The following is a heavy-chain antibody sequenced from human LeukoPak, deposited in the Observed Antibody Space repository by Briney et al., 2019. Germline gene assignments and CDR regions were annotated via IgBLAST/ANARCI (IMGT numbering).Heavy chain of an antibody. J-gene: IGHJ3*02. V-gene: IGHV5-51*01. CDR1: GYSFTSYW. D-gene: IGHD6-13*01. CDR2: IYPGDSDT. CDR3: ARGVYSSSWARYDVFDI. Sequence: GESLKISCKGSGYSFTSYWIGWVRQMPGKGLEWMGIIYPGDSDTRYSPSFQGQVTISADKSISTAYLQWSSLKASDTAMYYCARGVYSSSWARYDVFDIGGKGKMVTVSS.